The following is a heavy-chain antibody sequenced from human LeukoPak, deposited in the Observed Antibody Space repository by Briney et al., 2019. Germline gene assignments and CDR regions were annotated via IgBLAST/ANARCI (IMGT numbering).Heavy chain of an antibody. D-gene: IGHD3-3*01. V-gene: IGHV3-30*04. J-gene: IGHJ4*02. Sequence: PGGSLRLSCAASGFTFSSYAMHWVRQAPGKGLEWVAVISYDGSNKYYADSVKGRFTISRDNSKNTLYLQMNSLRAEDTAVYYCARDEVPSTIFGVVISNCFDYWGQGTLVTVSS. CDR1: GFTFSSYA. CDR3: ARDEVPSTIFGVVISNCFDY. CDR2: ISYDGSNK.